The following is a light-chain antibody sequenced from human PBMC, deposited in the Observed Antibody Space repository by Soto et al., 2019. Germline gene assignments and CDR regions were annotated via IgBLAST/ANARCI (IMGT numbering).Light chain of an antibody. CDR1: QSVSNS. J-gene: IGKJ5*01. V-gene: IGKV3-11*01. CDR3: HQRYNWPRVT. CDR2: DVS. Sequence: DIVLTQSPGPLSLSPGERVTLSCRASQSVSNSLAWYQQKPGQPPRLLIYDVSNRATGIPARFSGSGSGTDFTLTITSLEPEDFAVYFCHQRYNWPRVTFGQGTRLEIK.